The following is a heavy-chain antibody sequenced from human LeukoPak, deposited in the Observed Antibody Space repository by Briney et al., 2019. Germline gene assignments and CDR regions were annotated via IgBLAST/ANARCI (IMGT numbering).Heavy chain of an antibody. V-gene: IGHV3-69-1*01. CDR1: GFTFSSYS. J-gene: IGHJ3*02. CDR2: ITSSSTI. Sequence: SGGSLRLSCAASGFTFSSYSMNWVRQAPGKGLEWVSSITSSSTIYYAESVKGRFTISRDNAKNSLYLQMNSLRDEDTAVYFCARAYTIFWEFDAFDIWGRGTMVTVSS. D-gene: IGHD3-3*01. CDR3: ARAYTIFWEFDAFDI.